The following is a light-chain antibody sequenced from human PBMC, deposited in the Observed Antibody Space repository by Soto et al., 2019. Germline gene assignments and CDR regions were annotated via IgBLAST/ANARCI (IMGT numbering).Light chain of an antibody. CDR1: QDISNF. Sequence: DIQVTQSPSSLSASVGDRVTITCQASQDISNFLNWYEQKPGKAPKLLIYDAANLERGVPSRFRGSGSGTDFTFTISSLQPEDCATYYCQQYHTLPYTFGQGTRLEIK. CDR2: DAA. J-gene: IGKJ2*01. CDR3: QQYHTLPYT. V-gene: IGKV1-33*01.